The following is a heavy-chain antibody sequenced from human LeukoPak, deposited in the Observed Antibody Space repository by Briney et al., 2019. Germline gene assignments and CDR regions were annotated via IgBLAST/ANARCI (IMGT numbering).Heavy chain of an antibody. Sequence: GGSLRLSCAASGFTFSSYAMGWVRQAPGKGLEWVAVISYDGSNKYYADSVKGRFTISRDNSKNTLSLQMTSLRAEDTAVYYCATDYDSSGSARDYWGQGTLVTVSS. V-gene: IGHV3-30-3*01. J-gene: IGHJ4*02. CDR3: ATDYDSSGSARDY. CDR1: GFTFSSYA. D-gene: IGHD3-22*01. CDR2: ISYDGSNK.